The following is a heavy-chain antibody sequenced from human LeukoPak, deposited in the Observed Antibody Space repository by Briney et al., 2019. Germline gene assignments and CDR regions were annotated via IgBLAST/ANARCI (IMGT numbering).Heavy chain of an antibody. CDR2: INHSGST. J-gene: IGHJ5*02. D-gene: IGHD2-2*01. CDR3: ARGVVITTMPDWFDP. CDR1: GGSFSGYY. V-gene: IGHV4-34*01. Sequence: PSETLSLTCAVYGGSFSGYYWSWIRQPPGKGLEWIGEINHSGSTNYNPSLKSRVTISVDTSKNQFSLKLNSVTAADTAVYYCARGVVITTMPDWFDPWGQGTLVTVSS.